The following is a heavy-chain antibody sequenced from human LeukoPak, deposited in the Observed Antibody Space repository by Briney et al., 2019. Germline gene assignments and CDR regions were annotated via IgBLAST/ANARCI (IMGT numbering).Heavy chain of an antibody. CDR2: ITDSGVST. V-gene: IGHV3-23*01. D-gene: IGHD3-10*01. CDR1: GFTFSNFA. J-gene: IGHJ4*01. CDR3: AKMTDARGRYGSGSH. Sequence: GGSLRLSCAASGFTFSNFAMSWVRQAPGKGLEWVSSITDSGVSTFYADSLSGRFTISRDNSKNTLYLQMKNLRAADTATYYCAKMTDARGRYGSGSHWGPGTLVVVSS.